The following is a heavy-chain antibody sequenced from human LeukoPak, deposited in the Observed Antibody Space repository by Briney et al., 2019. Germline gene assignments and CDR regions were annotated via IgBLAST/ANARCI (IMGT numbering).Heavy chain of an antibody. Sequence: ASVKVSCKASGYTFTGYYMHWVRQAPGQGLEWMGWINPNSGGTNYAQKFQGRVTMTRDTSISTAYMELSRLRSDDTAVYYCARGILRRQWLVGEYYFDYWGQGTLVTVSS. CDR1: GYTFTGYY. V-gene: IGHV1-2*02. CDR2: INPNSGGT. CDR3: ARGILRRQWLVGEYYFDY. J-gene: IGHJ4*02. D-gene: IGHD6-19*01.